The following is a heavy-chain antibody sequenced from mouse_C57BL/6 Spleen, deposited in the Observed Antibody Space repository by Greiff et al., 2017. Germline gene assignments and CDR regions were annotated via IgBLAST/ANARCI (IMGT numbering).Heavy chain of an antibody. CDR1: GYAFSSYW. CDR3: ARETTVVAKRYFDV. V-gene: IGHV1-80*01. D-gene: IGHD1-1*01. CDR2: IYPGDGDT. J-gene: IGHJ1*03. Sequence: QVHVKQSGAELVKPGASVKISCKASGYAFSSYWMNWVKQRPGKGLEWIGQIYPGDGDTNYNGKFKGKATLTADKSSSTAYMQLSSLTSEDSAVYFCARETTVVAKRYFDVWGTGTTVTVSS.